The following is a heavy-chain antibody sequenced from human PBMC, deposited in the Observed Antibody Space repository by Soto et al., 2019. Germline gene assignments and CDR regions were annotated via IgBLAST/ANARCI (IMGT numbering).Heavy chain of an antibody. Sequence: QVQLQESGPGLVKPSQTLSLTCTVSGGSISSGGYYWSWIRQHPGKGLEWIGYIYYSGSTYYNPSLKSRVTISVDTSKNQFSLKLSSLTAADTAVYYCAREYSSSWGLKYFDYWGQGTLVTVSS. J-gene: IGHJ4*02. V-gene: IGHV4-31*03. D-gene: IGHD6-6*01. CDR2: IYYSGST. CDR3: AREYSSSWGLKYFDY. CDR1: GGSISSGGYY.